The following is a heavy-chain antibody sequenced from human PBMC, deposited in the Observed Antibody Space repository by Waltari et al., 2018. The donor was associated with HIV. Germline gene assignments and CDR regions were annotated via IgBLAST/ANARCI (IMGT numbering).Heavy chain of an antibody. CDR2: ISGSGGST. CDR3: AKVTYYYGSGSYFEPPDD. D-gene: IGHD3-10*01. CDR1: GFTFSSYA. J-gene: IGHJ4*02. V-gene: IGHV3-23*01. Sequence: EVQLLESGGGLVQPGGSLRLSCAASGFTFSSYAMSWVRQAPGKGLEWVSVISGSGGSTYYADSVKGRFSISRDNSKNTLYLQMNSLRAEDTAVYYCAKVTYYYGSGSYFEPPDDWGQGTLVTVSS.